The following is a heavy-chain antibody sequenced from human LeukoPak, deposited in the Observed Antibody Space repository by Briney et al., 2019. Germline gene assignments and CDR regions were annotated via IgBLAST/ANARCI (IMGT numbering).Heavy chain of an antibody. CDR3: TRYNNDHFDY. V-gene: IGHV3-33*01. D-gene: IGHD1-14*01. CDR2: IAYDGSRA. J-gene: IGHJ4*01. CDR1: GFTFGGYG. Sequence: GGSLRLSCAGSGFTFGGYGMHWFRQTPGKGLEWVAVIAYDGSRAFYADSVKGRFTISRDNSKNTMSVQMDDLRAEDTAVYYCTRYNNDHFDYCSQGTLVTVPS.